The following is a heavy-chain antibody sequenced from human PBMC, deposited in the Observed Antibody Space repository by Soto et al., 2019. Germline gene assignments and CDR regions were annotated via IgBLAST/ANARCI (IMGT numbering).Heavy chain of an antibody. V-gene: IGHV4-4*02. CDR2: DYHSGAT. J-gene: IGHJ6*02. D-gene: IGHD3-22*01. Sequence: QVQLQESGPGLVRPSGTLSLTCAVSGDSIIGTGWWSWVRQSPGKGLDWIGEDYHSGATNYNPSLESRVTISVDTSRNQFSLNLGSVTAADTAVYYCVRNGYYSLDVWGQGTTVTGSS. CDR3: VRNGYYSLDV. CDR1: GDSIIGTGW.